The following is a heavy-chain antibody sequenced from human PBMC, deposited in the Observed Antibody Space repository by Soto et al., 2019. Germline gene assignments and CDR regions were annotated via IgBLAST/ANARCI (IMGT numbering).Heavy chain of an antibody. CDR2: IDPSDSYT. J-gene: IGHJ4*02. CDR3: ARLKGGYYYDSSGHSYFDY. V-gene: IGHV5-10-1*01. CDR1: GYSFTSYW. Sequence: WESLKISCKGSGYSFTSYWISWVRQMPGKGLEWMGRIDPSDSYTNYSPSFQGHVTISADKSISTAYLQWSSLKASDTAMYYCARLKGGYYYDSSGHSYFDYWGQGTLVTVSS. D-gene: IGHD3-22*01.